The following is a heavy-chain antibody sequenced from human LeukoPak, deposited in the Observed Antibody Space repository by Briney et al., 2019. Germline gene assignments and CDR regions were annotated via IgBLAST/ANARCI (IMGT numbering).Heavy chain of an antibody. V-gene: IGHV4-39*01. Sequence: SETLSLTCTVSGGSISSSSYYWGWIRQPPGKGLEWIGSFYYRGSTYYNPSLKSRLTISVDTSKNQFSLKLTSVTAADTAVYYCARGRYDSSGYYSGWFDPWGQGTLVTVSS. J-gene: IGHJ5*02. CDR3: ARGRYDSSGYYSGWFDP. CDR2: FYYRGST. CDR1: GGSISSSSYY. D-gene: IGHD3-22*01.